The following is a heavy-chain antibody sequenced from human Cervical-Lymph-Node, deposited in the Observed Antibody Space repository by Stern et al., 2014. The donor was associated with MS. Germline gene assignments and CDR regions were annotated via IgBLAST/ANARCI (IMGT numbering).Heavy chain of an antibody. V-gene: IGHV1-2*04. CDR2: INPNSGGT. CDR3: ARQTLSGSSDFDY. CDR1: GYTFTGYY. J-gene: IGHJ4*02. Sequence: QVQLVESGAEVKKPGASVKVSCKASGYTFTGYYMHWVRQAPGQGLEWMGWINPNSGGTNYAQKFQGWVTMTRDTSISTAYMELSRLRSDDTAVYYCARQTLSGSSDFDYWGQGTLVTVSS. D-gene: IGHD6-25*01.